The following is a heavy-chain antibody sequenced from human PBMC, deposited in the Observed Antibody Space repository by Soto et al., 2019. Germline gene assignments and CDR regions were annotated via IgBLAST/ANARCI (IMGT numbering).Heavy chain of an antibody. CDR1: GRSCSGCY. CDR2: INHSGST. J-gene: IGHJ4*02. D-gene: IGHD2-15*01. CDR3: ASRHYCSGGSCYQNYYFDY. V-gene: IGHV4-34*01. Sequence: SETLSLTCAGYGRSCSGCYWSWIRQPPGKGLEWIGEINHSGSTNYNPSLKSRVTISVDTSKNQFSLKLSSVTAADTAVYYCASRHYCSGGSCYQNYYFDYWGQGTLVTVSS.